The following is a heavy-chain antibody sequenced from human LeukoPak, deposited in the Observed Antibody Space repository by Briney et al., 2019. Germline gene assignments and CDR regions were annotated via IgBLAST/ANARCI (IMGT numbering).Heavy chain of an antibody. Sequence: PSETLSLTCAVYGGSFSGYYWSWIRQPPGKGLEWIGEINHSGSTNYNPSLKSRVTISVDTSKNQFSLKLGSVTAADTAVYYCARSYGSGSYWFDPWGQGTLVTVSS. CDR2: INHSGST. CDR3: ARSYGSGSYWFDP. V-gene: IGHV4-34*01. J-gene: IGHJ5*02. CDR1: GGSFSGYY. D-gene: IGHD3-10*01.